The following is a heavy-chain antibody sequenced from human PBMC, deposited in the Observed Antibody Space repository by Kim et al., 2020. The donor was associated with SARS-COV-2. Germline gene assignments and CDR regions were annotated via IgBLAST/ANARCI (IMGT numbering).Heavy chain of an antibody. J-gene: IGHJ4*02. V-gene: IGHV4-59*13. CDR2: IYYSGST. Sequence: SETLSLTCTVSGGSISSYYWSWIRQPPGKGLEWIGYIYYSGSTNYNPSLKSRVTISVDTSKNQFSLKLSSVTAADTAVYYCARAPRGYGYDYWGQGTLVTVSS. CDR3: ARAPRGYGYDY. CDR1: GGSISSYY. D-gene: IGHD5-18*01.